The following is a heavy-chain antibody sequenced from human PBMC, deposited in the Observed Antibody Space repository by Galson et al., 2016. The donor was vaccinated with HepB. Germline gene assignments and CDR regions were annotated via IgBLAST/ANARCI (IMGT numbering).Heavy chain of an antibody. J-gene: IGHJ6*02. D-gene: IGHD6-6*01. CDR2: IYPGDSDT. CDR1: GYRFTNHW. V-gene: IGHV5-51*01. CDR3: ARHLFGSSSDYYGMDV. Sequence: QSGAEVKKPGESLKISCKGSGYRFTNHWIGWVRQMPGKGLEWMGIIYPGDSDTRYSPSFQGQVPISADKSISTAYLQWSSLKASDTAMYYCARHLFGSSSDYYGMDVWGQGTTVTVSS.